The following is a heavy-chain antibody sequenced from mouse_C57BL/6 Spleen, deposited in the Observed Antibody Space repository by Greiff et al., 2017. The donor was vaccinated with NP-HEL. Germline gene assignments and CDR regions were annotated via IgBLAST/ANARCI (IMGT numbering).Heavy chain of an antibody. CDR3: ARGGYGSSFAMDY. CDR2: INPSSGYT. Sequence: VKLVESGAELARPGASVKMSCKASGYTFTSYTMHWVKQRPGQGLEWIGYINPSSGYTKYNQKFKDKATLTADKSSSTAYMQLSSLTSEDSAVYYCARGGYGSSFAMDYWGQGTSVTVSS. CDR1: GYTFTSYT. J-gene: IGHJ4*01. V-gene: IGHV1-4*01. D-gene: IGHD1-1*01.